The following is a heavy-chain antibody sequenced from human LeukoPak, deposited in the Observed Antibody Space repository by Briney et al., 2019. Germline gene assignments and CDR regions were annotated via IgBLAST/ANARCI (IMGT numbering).Heavy chain of an antibody. CDR3: ANNFDY. Sequence: GGFLRLSCAASGFTFSNYGMHWVRQAPGKGLEWVAVIWHDGNNKYYADSVKGRFTISRDNSKNTLYLQMNSLRAEDTAVYYCANNFDYWGQGTLVTVSS. J-gene: IGHJ4*02. CDR2: IWHDGNNK. V-gene: IGHV3-33*06. CDR1: GFTFSNYG.